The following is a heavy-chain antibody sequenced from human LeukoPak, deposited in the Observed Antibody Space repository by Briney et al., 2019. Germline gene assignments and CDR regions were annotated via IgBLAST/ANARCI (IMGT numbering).Heavy chain of an antibody. CDR1: GFTFSSYA. CDR2: ISGSGGST. J-gene: IGHJ4*02. V-gene: IGHV3-23*01. CDR3: ATSYYYDFWSGYSHTDY. D-gene: IGHD3-3*01. Sequence: GGSLRLSCAASGFTFSSYAMSWVRQAPGKGLEWVSAISGSGGSTYYADSVKGRFTISRDNSKNTLYLQMNSLRAEDTAVYYCATSYYYDFWSGYSHTDYWGQGTLVTVSS.